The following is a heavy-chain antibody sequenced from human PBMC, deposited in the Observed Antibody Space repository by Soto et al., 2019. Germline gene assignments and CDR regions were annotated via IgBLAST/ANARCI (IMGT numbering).Heavy chain of an antibody. CDR2: FDPEDGET. V-gene: IGHV1-24*01. Sequence: ASVKVSCKVSGYTLTELSMHWLRQAPGKGLEWMGGFDPEDGETIYAQKFQGRVTMTEDTSTDTAYMELSSLRSEDTAVYYCATDLMPRGGYCSSTSCQRPGFDPWGQGTLVTVSS. CDR3: ATDLMPRGGYCSSTSCQRPGFDP. CDR1: GYTLTELS. D-gene: IGHD2-2*01. J-gene: IGHJ5*02.